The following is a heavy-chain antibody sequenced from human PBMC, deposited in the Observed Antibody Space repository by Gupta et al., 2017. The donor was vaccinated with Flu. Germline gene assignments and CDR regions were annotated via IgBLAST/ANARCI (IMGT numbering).Heavy chain of an antibody. CDR2: VNSNGNT. CDR3: GRHPGECSSGNCFGYYVVYV. D-gene: IGHD2-15*01. V-gene: IGHV4-39*01. J-gene: IGHJ6*02. CDR1: GYSISSSNYY. Sequence: QVQLQESGPRLVRPSETLSLTCTVSGYSISSSNYYWGWIRQSPGKGLEWIGNVNSNGNTNYKPSLNSRVTIDVDTSKNQFSLRLDSVTAADTAVYYCGRHPGECSSGNCFGYYVVYVWGQGTTVTVSS.